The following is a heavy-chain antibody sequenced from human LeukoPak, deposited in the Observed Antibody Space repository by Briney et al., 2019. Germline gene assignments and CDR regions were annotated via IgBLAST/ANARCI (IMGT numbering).Heavy chain of an antibody. D-gene: IGHD4-17*01. CDR3: ARDRPGYGDYWFDY. CDR2: IIPIFGTA. Sequence: ASVKVSCKASGGTFSSYAISWVRQAPGQGLEWMGRIIPIFGTANYAQKFQGRVTITTDESTSTAYTELSSLRSEDTAVYYCARDRPGYGDYWFDYWGQGTLVTVSP. J-gene: IGHJ4*02. V-gene: IGHV1-69*05. CDR1: GGTFSSYA.